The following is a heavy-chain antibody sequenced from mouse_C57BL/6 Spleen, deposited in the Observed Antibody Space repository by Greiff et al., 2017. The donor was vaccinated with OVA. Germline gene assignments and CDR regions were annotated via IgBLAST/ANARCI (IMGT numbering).Heavy chain of an antibody. V-gene: IGHV1-82*01. D-gene: IGHD4-1*01. CDR3: AKANWDEYYFDY. Sequence: QVQLQQSGPALVKPGASVKLSCKASGYAFSSSWMNWVKQRPGKGLEWIGRIYPGDGDTNYNGKFKGKATLTADKSSSTAYMQLSSLTSEDSAVYFCAKANWDEYYFDYWGQGTTLTVSS. CDR2: IYPGDGDT. J-gene: IGHJ2*01. CDR1: GYAFSSSW.